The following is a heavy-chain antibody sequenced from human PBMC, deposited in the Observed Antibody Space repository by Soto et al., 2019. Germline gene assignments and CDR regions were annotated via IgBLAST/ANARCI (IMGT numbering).Heavy chain of an antibody. Sequence: QVQLQQWGAGLLKPSETLSLTCAVYGGSFSGYYWSWIRQPPGKGLEWIGEINHSGSTNYNPSLKSRVTISVDTSKNQFSLKLSSVTAADTAVYYCARVPRYGSGWYAYYFDYWGQGTLVTVSS. CDR1: GGSFSGYY. J-gene: IGHJ4*02. CDR3: ARVPRYGSGWYAYYFDY. CDR2: INHSGST. D-gene: IGHD6-19*01. V-gene: IGHV4-34*01.